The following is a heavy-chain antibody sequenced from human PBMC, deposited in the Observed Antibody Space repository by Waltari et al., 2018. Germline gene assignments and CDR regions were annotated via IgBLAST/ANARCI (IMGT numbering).Heavy chain of an antibody. D-gene: IGHD2-2*02. Sequence: QLQLQESGPGLVKPSETLSLTCSVSGGSISSRNNYWDWIRQPPGQGLEWMGSIYYSGSTYYNTSLKSRVTVSVDKSKNQFSLKLTFVTAADTAVYYCAREGLGYCSSTSCYRNYGMDVWGQGTTVTVSS. J-gene: IGHJ6*02. CDR2: IYYSGST. CDR3: AREGLGYCSSTSCYRNYGMDV. V-gene: IGHV4-39*02. CDR1: GGSISSRNNY.